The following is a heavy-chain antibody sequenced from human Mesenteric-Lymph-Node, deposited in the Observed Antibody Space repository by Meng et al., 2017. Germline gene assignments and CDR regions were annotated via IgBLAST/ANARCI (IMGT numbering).Heavy chain of an antibody. CDR3: ARVAAAGNEWFDP. J-gene: IGHJ5*02. CDR1: GGSISSINW. V-gene: IGHV4-4*02. Sequence: QLQESGQGLGKPSETLSLTCAVSGGSISSINWWTWVRQPPGKGLEWIGEIYHSGSTNYNPSLKSRVTISVDKSKNQFSLKLSSVTAADTAVYYCARVAAAGNEWFDPWGQGTLVTVSS. CDR2: IYHSGST. D-gene: IGHD6-13*01.